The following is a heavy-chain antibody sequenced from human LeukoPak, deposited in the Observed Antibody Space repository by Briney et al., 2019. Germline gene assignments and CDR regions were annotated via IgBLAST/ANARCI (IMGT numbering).Heavy chain of an antibody. V-gene: IGHV4-4*09. CDR1: GGSISSYY. CDR2: IYTSGST. CDR3: AGNNVDTASFDY. D-gene: IGHD5-18*01. J-gene: IGHJ4*02. Sequence: SETLSLTCTVSGGSISSYYWSWIRQPPGKGLEWIGYIYTSGSTNYNPSLKSRVTISVDTSKNQFSLKLSSVTAADTAVYYCAGNNVDTASFDYWGQGTLVTVSS.